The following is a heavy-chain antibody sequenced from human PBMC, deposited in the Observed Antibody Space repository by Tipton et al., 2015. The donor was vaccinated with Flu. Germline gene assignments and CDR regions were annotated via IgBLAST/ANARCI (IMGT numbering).Heavy chain of an antibody. CDR1: GGSISSSSYY. J-gene: IGHJ5*02. D-gene: IGHD2-15*01. Sequence: TLSLTCTVSGGSISSSSYYWTWIRQPAGKGLEWIGQIYTSGSTKYNPSLKSRVTMSLDTSKNQFSLKMSSVTAADTAVYYCAREGYKSRGHLWGQGTLVTVSS. V-gene: IGHV4-61*09. CDR2: IYTSGST. CDR3: AREGYKSRGHL.